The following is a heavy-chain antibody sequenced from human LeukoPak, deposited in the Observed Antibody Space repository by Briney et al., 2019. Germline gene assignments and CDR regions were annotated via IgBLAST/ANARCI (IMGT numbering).Heavy chain of an antibody. CDR2: IYPGDSDT. CDR3: ARQWEHCSSTSCPDY. D-gene: IGHD2-2*01. CDR1: GNTFTSYW. J-gene: IGHJ4*02. V-gene: IGHV5-51*01. Sequence: GESLKTSWKGPGNTFTSYWIGWGRQIPGKGLEGMGIIYPGDSDTRYRPSFQGQVTISAEKSISTAYLQWSSLKASDTAMYYCARQWEHCSSTSCPDYWGQGTLVTVSS.